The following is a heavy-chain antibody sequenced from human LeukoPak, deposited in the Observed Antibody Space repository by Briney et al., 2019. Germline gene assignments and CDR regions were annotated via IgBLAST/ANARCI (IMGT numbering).Heavy chain of an antibody. J-gene: IGHJ3*02. CDR3: AREGTPTNDAFDI. CDR1: GFTFSSYN. V-gene: IGHV3-48*04. D-gene: IGHD3-10*01. Sequence: GGSLRLSCAASGFTFSSYNMNWVRQAPGKGLEWVSYISSSGSAIHYADSVKGRFAISRDNAKNSLSLQMNSLRVEDTAVYYCAREGTPTNDAFDIWGQGTMVTVSS. CDR2: ISSSGSAI.